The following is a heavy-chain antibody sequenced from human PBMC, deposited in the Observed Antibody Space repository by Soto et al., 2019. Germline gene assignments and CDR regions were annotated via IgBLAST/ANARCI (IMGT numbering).Heavy chain of an antibody. D-gene: IGHD3-3*01. CDR2: IAFNSGNT. CDR1: GFTFDDYA. V-gene: IGHV3-9*01. CDR3: AKDLRTSWIFGNFDS. Sequence: EVLLVESGGGWVQPGRSLRLSCAASGFTFDDYAMHWVRQAPGKGLEWVSGIAFNSGNTAYADSVKGRFTISRDNAKNSLYLQMNSLRAEDTALYYCAKDLRTSWIFGNFDSWGQGTLVTVSS. J-gene: IGHJ4*02.